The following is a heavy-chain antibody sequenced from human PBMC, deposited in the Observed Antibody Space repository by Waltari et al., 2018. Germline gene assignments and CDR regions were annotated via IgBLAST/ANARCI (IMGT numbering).Heavy chain of an antibody. J-gene: IGHJ4*02. Sequence: DVQLVESGGGFIQPGGSLRPSCAASGITVCSNSINLVRQAPGRGLEWVSLITGGGTTYYADSVKGRLTISRDNTKNTFYLQRNSLRADDTAVYFWARDRGYYENSGSPIGGMHYWGQGTLVTVSS. CDR2: ITGGGTT. CDR3: ARDRGYYENSGSPIGGMHY. V-gene: IGHV3-53*01. D-gene: IGHD3-22*01. CDR1: GITVCSNS.